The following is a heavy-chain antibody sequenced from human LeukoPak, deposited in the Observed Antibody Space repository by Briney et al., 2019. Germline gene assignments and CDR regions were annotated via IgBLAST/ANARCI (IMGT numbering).Heavy chain of an antibody. Sequence: SETLSLTCTVSGRSNSSHYWSWIRQPPGKGLEWIGYIYYSGDTNSNPSLKSRVTISVDTSKNQFSLKLSSVTAADTAVYYCARGSSWGDYWGQGTLVTVSS. CDR1: GRSNSSHY. V-gene: IGHV4-59*11. CDR3: ARGSSWGDY. J-gene: IGHJ4*02. CDR2: IYYSGDT. D-gene: IGHD6-13*01.